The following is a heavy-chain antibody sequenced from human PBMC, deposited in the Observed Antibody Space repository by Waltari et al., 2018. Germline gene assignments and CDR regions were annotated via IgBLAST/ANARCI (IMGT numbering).Heavy chain of an antibody. J-gene: IGHJ6*02. D-gene: IGHD6-19*01. CDR3: ARVGVAGTTTTYYYGMDV. CDR1: GYPFTGHY. Sequence: QVQLVQSGAEVKKPGASVKVSCKASGYPFTGHYMHWVRQAPGQGLEWMGWINPNSGGTNYAQKFQGRVTMTRDTSISTAYMELSRLRSDDTAVYYCARVGVAGTTTTYYYGMDVWGQGTTVTVSS. CDR2: INPNSGGT. V-gene: IGHV1-2*02.